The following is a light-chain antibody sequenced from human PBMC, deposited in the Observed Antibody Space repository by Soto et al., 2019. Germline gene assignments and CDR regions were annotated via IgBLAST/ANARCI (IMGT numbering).Light chain of an antibody. V-gene: IGKV1-9*01. CDR3: QQNNSYRWT. Sequence: DIPFTQSPSFLSASVGDRGTLTCRASQGISSYLAWYQQKPGKAPKLLIYDASSLESGVPSRFSGSGSGTEFTLTISSLQPDDFATYYCQQNNSYRWTFGQGTKVDIK. CDR2: DAS. J-gene: IGKJ1*01. CDR1: QGISSY.